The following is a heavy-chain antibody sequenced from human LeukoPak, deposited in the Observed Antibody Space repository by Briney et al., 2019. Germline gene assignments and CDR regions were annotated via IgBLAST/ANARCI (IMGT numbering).Heavy chain of an antibody. V-gene: IGHV3-64*01. D-gene: IGHD1-26*01. CDR3: ASLIVGASYGMDV. CDR2: ISSNGGST. Sequence: PGGSLRLSCAASGFTFSSYAMHWVRQAPGKGLEYVSAISSNGGSTYYANSVKGRFTISGDSSKNTLYLQMGSLRAEDMAVYYCASLIVGASYGMDVWGQGTTVTVSS. J-gene: IGHJ6*02. CDR1: GFTFSSYA.